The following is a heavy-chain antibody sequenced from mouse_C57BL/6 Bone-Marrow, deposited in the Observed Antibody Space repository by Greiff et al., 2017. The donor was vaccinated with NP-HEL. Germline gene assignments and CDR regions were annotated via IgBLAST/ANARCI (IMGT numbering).Heavy chain of an antibody. Sequence: VQLQQSGPELVKPGASVKISCKASGYTFTDYYMNWVKQSHGKSLEWIGDINPNNGGTSYNQKFKGKATLTVDKSSSTAYMELRSLTSEDSAVYYCARVTAQAHAAMDYWGQGTSVTVSS. CDR3: ARVTAQAHAAMDY. CDR2: INPNNGGT. V-gene: IGHV1-26*01. J-gene: IGHJ4*01. CDR1: GYTFTDYY. D-gene: IGHD3-2*02.